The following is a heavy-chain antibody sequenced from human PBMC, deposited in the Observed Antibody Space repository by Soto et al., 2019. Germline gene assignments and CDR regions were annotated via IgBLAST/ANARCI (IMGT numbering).Heavy chain of an antibody. Sequence: GGSLRLSCAASGFTFSSYAMHWVRQAPGKGLEWVAVISYDGSNKYYADSVKGRFTISRDNSKNTLYLQMNSLRAEDTAVYYCARADYMLYGPIDYWGQGTRVTVAS. J-gene: IGHJ4*02. D-gene: IGHD2-8*01. V-gene: IGHV3-30-3*01. CDR1: GFTFSSYA. CDR2: ISYDGSNK. CDR3: ARADYMLYGPIDY.